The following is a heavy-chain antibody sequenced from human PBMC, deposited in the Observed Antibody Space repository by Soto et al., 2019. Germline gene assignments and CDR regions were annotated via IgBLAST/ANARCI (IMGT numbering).Heavy chain of an antibody. CDR2: IIPIFGTA. J-gene: IGHJ5*02. Sequence: VASVKVSCKASGGTFSSYAISWVRQAPGQGLEWMGGIIPIFGTANYAQKFQGRVTITADESTSTAYMELSSLRSEDTAVYYCASIGRRDPCGSGSYGFDPWGQGTLVTVSS. V-gene: IGHV1-69*13. CDR1: GGTFSSYA. CDR3: ASIGRRDPCGSGSYGFDP. D-gene: IGHD3-10*01.